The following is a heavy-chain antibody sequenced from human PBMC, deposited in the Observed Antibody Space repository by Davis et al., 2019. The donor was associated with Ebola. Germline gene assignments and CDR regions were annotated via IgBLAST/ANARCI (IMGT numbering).Heavy chain of an antibody. V-gene: IGHV6-1*01. CDR1: GDSVSNNRDA. D-gene: IGHD3-22*01. CDR3: ARDPPYDQGYDY. J-gene: IGHJ4*02. Sequence: SQTLSLTCAISGDSVSNNRDAWTWIRQSPSRGLEWLGRTYYRSKWFVDYAASVKSRITIKADTSKNQFSLQLTSVTPEDTAVYYCARDPPYDQGYDYWGQGTLVTVSS. CDR2: TYYRSKWFV.